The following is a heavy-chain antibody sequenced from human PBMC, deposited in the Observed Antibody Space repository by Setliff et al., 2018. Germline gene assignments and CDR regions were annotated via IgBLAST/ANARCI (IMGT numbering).Heavy chain of an antibody. Sequence: GASVKVSCKASGYSFTSYDINWVRLAAGQGLEWMGWISAYSGETNYAQIFQDRITMTTDTTTSTSYMELRSLRSDDTAVYYCAKSYDSGFYHQRDAYDIWGQGTMVTVSS. J-gene: IGHJ3*02. D-gene: IGHD3-22*01. CDR1: GYSFTSYD. CDR3: AKSYDSGFYHQRDAYDI. CDR2: ISAYSGET. V-gene: IGHV1-18*01.